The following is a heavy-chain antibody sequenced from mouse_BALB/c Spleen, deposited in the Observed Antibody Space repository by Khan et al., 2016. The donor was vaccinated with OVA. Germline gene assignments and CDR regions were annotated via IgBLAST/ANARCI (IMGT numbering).Heavy chain of an antibody. Sequence: EVQLVESGGDLVKPGGSLKLSCAASGFTFSTFAMSWVRQTPDKRLEWVATISSAGDYIYYPDSVQGRFTISRDNAKNTLYLQMSSLGSEDPAMYYCARHNFGPFAYWGQGTLVTVSA. CDR1: GFTFSTFA. CDR3: ARHNFGPFAY. D-gene: IGHD1-3*01. V-gene: IGHV5-6*01. J-gene: IGHJ3*01. CDR2: ISSAGDYI.